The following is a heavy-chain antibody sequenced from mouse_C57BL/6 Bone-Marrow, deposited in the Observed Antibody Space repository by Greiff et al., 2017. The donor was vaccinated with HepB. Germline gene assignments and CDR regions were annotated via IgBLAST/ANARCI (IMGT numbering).Heavy chain of an antibody. J-gene: IGHJ2*01. CDR2: IDPETGGT. D-gene: IGHD4-1*01. CDR3: TTGAGLDY. V-gene: IGHV1-15*01. CDR1: GYTFTDYE. Sequence: VQLQQSGAELVRPGASVTLSCKASGYTFTDYEMPWVKQTPVHGLEWIGAIDPETGGTAYNQKFKGKAILTADKSTSTAYMELRSLTSEDSAVYYCTTGAGLDYWGQGTTLTVSS.